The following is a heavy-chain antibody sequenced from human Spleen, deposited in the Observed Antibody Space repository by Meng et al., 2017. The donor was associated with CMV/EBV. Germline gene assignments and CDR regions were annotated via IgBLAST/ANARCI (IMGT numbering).Heavy chain of an antibody. CDR3: AASAAWGSGWTRPDY. J-gene: IGHJ4*02. V-gene: IGHV3-11*01. CDR2: ISSSGSTI. Sequence: GGSLRLSCAASGFTFSDSYMIWIRQAPGKGLQWVSYISSSGSTIYYADSVKGRFTISRDNAKNSLYLQMNSLRAEDTAVYYCAASAAWGSGWTRPDYWGQGTLVTVSS. D-gene: IGHD6-19*01. CDR1: GFTFSDSY.